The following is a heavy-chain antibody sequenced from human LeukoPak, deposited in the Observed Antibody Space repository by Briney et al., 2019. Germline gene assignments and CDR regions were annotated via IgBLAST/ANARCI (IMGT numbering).Heavy chain of an antibody. D-gene: IGHD3-22*01. Sequence: SETPSLTCTVSGGSISSYYWSWIRQPPGKGLEWIGIIYYSGSSNYSPSLESRVTISVDTSKNQFSLKLSSVTAADTAVYYCARAHSGYYSYLDYWGQGTLVTVSS. V-gene: IGHV4-59*01. J-gene: IGHJ4*02. CDR1: GGSISSYY. CDR2: IYYSGSS. CDR3: ARAHSGYYSYLDY.